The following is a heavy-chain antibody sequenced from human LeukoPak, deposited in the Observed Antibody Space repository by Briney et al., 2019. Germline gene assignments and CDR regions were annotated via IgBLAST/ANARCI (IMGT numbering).Heavy chain of an antibody. J-gene: IGHJ4*02. V-gene: IGHV3-7*01. CDR2: IKQDGSEK. CDR1: GFTFSSYW. CDR3: AREGERYYFDY. Sequence: PGGSLGLSCAASGFTFSSYWMSWVRQAPGKGLEWVANIKQDGSEKYYVDSVKGRFTISRDNAKNSLYLQMNSLRAEDTAVYYCAREGERYYFDYWGQGTLVTVSS.